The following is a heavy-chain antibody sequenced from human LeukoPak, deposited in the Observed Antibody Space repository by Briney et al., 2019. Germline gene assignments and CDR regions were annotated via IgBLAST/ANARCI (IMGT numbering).Heavy chain of an antibody. Sequence: RSSETLSLTCTVSGGSISSYYWSWIRQPPGKGLEWIGYIYYSGSTNYNPSLKSRVTISVDTSKNQFSLKLSSVTAADTAVYYCARCXSWYGTTWFDPWGQGTLVTVSS. CDR2: IYYSGST. D-gene: IGHD6-13*01. V-gene: IGHV4-59*01. J-gene: IGHJ5*02. CDR1: GGSISSYY. CDR3: ARCXSWYGTTWFDP.